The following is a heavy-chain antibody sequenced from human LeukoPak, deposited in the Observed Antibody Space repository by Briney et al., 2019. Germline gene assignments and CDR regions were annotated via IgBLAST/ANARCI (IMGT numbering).Heavy chain of an antibody. V-gene: IGHV1-2*02. J-gene: IGHJ4*02. CDR3: ASDVDYGDYAFDY. D-gene: IGHD4-17*01. CDR2: INPNSGGT. Sequence: ASVKVSCKASGYTFTGYYMHWVRQAPGQGLEWMGWINPNSGGTNYAQKFQGGVTMTRDTSISTAYMELSRLRSDDTAVYYCASDVDYGDYAFDYWGQGTLVTVSS. CDR1: GYTFTGYY.